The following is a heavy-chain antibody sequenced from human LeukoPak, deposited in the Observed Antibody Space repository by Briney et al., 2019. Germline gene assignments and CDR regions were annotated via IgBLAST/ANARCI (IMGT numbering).Heavy chain of an antibody. D-gene: IGHD3-10*01. CDR1: GFTFSSYA. V-gene: IGHV3-23*01. J-gene: IGHJ6*02. Sequence: GGSLILSCAASGFTFSSYAMSWVRQAPGKGLEWVSAISGSGGSTYYADSVKGRFTISRDNSKNMYLQMSSLRAEDTAVYYCAKDLISMVRGSPMDVWGQGTTVTVSS. CDR3: AKDLISMVRGSPMDV. CDR2: ISGSGGST.